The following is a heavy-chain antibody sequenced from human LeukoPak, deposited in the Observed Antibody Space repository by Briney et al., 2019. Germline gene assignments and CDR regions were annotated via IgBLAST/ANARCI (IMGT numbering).Heavy chain of an antibody. V-gene: IGHV4-59*01. Sequence: SETLSLTCSVSGDSIYWSWVRQSPGTGLQWIGTVYYSGATNYNPSLASRVTMSLDMSKSQFSLKLSSVTAADTAIYYCAVVTSHPRYFDHWGQGTLITVSS. J-gene: IGHJ4*02. CDR3: AVVTSHPRYFDH. D-gene: IGHD2-21*02. CDR2: VYYSGAT. CDR1: GDSIY.